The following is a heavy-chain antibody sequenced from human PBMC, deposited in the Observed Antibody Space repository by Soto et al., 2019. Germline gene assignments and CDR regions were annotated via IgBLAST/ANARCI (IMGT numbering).Heavy chain of an antibody. CDR1: GFTVSSNY. D-gene: IGHD2-21*02. J-gene: IGHJ4*02. CDR2: IYSGGST. V-gene: IGHV3-53*01. CDR3: ARVPGGNSNYFDY. Sequence: GGSLRLSCAASGFTVSSNYMSWVRQAPGRGLEWVSVIYSGGSTYYADSVKGRFTISRDNSKNTLYLQMNSLRAEDTAVYYCARVPGGNSNYFDYWGQGTLVTVSS.